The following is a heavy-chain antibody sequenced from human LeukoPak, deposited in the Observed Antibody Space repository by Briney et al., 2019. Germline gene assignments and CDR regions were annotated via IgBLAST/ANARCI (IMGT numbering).Heavy chain of an antibody. CDR1: GFTFSSYA. CDR3: AKERGRRSYYVDYYYYMDA. D-gene: IGHD1-26*01. V-gene: IGHV3-23*01. Sequence: PGGSLRLSCAASGFTFSSYAMSWVRQAPGKGLDWVSAISGSGASTYYADSVKGRFTVSRDNSKNTLYLQMNSLRAEDTAVYYCAKERGRRSYYVDYYYYMDAWGKGTTVTVSS. J-gene: IGHJ6*03. CDR2: ISGSGAST.